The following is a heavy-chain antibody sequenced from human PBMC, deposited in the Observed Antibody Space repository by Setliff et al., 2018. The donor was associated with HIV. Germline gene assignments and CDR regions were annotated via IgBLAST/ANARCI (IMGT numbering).Heavy chain of an antibody. V-gene: IGHV4-38-2*02. J-gene: IGHJ6*03. CDR2: ISQSGST. CDR1: GYSISDGYY. Sequence: SETLSLTCAVSGYSISDGYYWGWIRQPPGKGLEWIGEISQSGSTNCNPSLKSRVTISVDKSKNQFSLKLTSVTAADTAVYYCARDRRHPPYYMDVWGKGTTVTVSS. CDR3: ARDRRHPPYYMDV.